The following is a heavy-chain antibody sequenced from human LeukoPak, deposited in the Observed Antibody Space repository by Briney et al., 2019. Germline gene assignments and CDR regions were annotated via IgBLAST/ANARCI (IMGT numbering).Heavy chain of an antibody. CDR2: ISYDGSNK. CDR3: ARGYGYYDSSGYYPGAFDI. CDR1: GFTFSSYA. D-gene: IGHD3-22*01. V-gene: IGHV3-30*04. Sequence: GGSLRLSCAASGFTFSSYAMHWVRQAPGKGLEWVAVISYDGSNKYYADSVKGRFTISRDNSKNTLYLQMNSLRAEDTAVYYCARGYGYYDSSGYYPGAFDIWGQGKMVTVSS. J-gene: IGHJ3*02.